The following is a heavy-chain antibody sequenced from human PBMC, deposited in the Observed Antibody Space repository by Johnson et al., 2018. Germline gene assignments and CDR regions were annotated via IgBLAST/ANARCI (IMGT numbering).Heavy chain of an antibody. CDR1: GGTFSSYA. V-gene: IGHV1-69*12. D-gene: IGHD3-22*01. CDR2: IIPIFGTA. J-gene: IGHJ6*02. CDR3: ASAAGDSSGYYTYGMDV. Sequence: QVQLVQSGAEVKKPGSSXKVSCKASGGTFSSYAISWVRQAPGQGLEWMGGIIPIFGTANYAQKFQGRVTITADESTSTAYMELSTLRSEDTAVYYWASAAGDSSGYYTYGMDVWGQGTTVTVSS.